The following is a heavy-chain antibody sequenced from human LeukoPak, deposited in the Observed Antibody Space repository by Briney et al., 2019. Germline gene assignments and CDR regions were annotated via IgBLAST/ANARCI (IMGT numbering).Heavy chain of an antibody. CDR1: GGSISSYY. D-gene: IGHD5-18*01. CDR3: ASGYSYGPPGVFDY. CDR2: IYYRGST. Sequence: PSETLSLTCTVSGGSISSYYWSWIRQPPGKGLEWIGYIYYRGSTNYNPSLKSRVTISVDTSKNQFSLKLSSVTAADTAVYYCASGYSYGPPGVFDYWGQGTLVTVSS. J-gene: IGHJ4*02. V-gene: IGHV4-59*01.